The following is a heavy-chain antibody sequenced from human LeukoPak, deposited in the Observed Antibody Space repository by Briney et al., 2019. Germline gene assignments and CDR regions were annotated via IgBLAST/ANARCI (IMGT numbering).Heavy chain of an antibody. D-gene: IGHD2-21*02. J-gene: IGHJ3*02. CDR1: GFTFSSYW. V-gene: IGHV3-74*01. CDR2: INSDGSST. Sequence: GGSLRLSCAASGFTFSSYWMHWFLQAPGKGLVWVSRINSDGSSTRYADSVKGRFTISRDNAKNTLYLQMNSLRAEDTAVYYCARECGGDCWDAFDIWGQGTMVTVSS. CDR3: ARECGGDCWDAFDI.